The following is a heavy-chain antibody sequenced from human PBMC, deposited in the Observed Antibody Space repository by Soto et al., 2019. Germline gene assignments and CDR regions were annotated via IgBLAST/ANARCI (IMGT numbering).Heavy chain of an antibody. V-gene: IGHV1-69*13. J-gene: IGHJ6*02. Sequence: ASVKVSCKASGGTFSSYAISWVRQAPGQGLEWMGGIIPIFSPANYAQNFQGTVTITADQSTSTAYMELSSLRSEDTPVYYCASGYYYYSSGYWAVDVWGQGTTVTVSS. CDR2: IIPIFSPA. CDR3: ASGYYYYSSGYWAVDV. CDR1: GGTFSSYA. D-gene: IGHD3-22*01.